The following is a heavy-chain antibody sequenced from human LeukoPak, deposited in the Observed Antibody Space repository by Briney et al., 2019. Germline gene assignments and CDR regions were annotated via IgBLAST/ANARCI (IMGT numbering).Heavy chain of an antibody. Sequence: GGSLRLSCAASGFTVSSNYMSWVRQAPGKGLEWVSSIYNTGATHYAESVKGRFTISRDNSKNTLFLQMNSLRAEDMAVYYCARIEWERLGRAFDIWGQGTMVTVSS. V-gene: IGHV3-53*01. D-gene: IGHD1-26*01. CDR2: IYNTGAT. J-gene: IGHJ3*02. CDR1: GFTVSSNY. CDR3: ARIEWERLGRAFDI.